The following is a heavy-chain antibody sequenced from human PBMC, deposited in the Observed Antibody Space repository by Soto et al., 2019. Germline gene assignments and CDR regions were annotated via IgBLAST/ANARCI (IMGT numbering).Heavy chain of an antibody. V-gene: IGHV3-15*01. CDR1: GFTFYGAW. Sequence: GXLTLYFLCSGFTFYGAWISWVLQAPGKGLQWVGHIKSKANGGTTDYAPPVKGRFTISRDDSKDTLYLQMSSLRTEDTGVYYCNTLRDTDILTGYHPSWGQGTLVTVSS. CDR3: NTLRDTDILTGYHPS. CDR2: IKSKANGGTT. D-gene: IGHD3-9*01. J-gene: IGHJ5*01.